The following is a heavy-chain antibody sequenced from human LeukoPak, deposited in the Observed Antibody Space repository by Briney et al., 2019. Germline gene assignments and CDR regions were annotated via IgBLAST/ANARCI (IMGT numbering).Heavy chain of an antibody. D-gene: IGHD3-22*01. V-gene: IGHV4-59*08. J-gene: IGHJ3*02. CDR3: ARLSNYYDSSGYYFSAFDI. CDR1: GRSISSYY. Sequence: SEPLSLTCTVSGRSISSYYWSWLRQPPGEGLEWIGYIYYSGSTNYNPSLKSRVTISVDTSKNQFSLKLSSVTAADTAVDYCARLSNYYDSSGYYFSAFDIWGQGTMVTVSS. CDR2: IYYSGST.